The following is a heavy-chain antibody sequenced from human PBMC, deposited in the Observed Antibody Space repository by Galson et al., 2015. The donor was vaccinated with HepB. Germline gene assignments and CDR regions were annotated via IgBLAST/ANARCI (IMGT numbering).Heavy chain of an antibody. D-gene: IGHD2-2*01. CDR1: GFTFSSYW. J-gene: IGHJ4*02. CDR3: ARNPIVVVPAASRDYFDY. V-gene: IGHV3-7*01. Sequence: SLRLSCAASGFTFSSYWMSWVRQAPGKGLEWVANIKQDGSEKYYVDSVKGRFTISRDNAKNSLYLQMNSLRAEDTAVYYCARNPIVVVPAASRDYFDYWGQGTLVTVSS. CDR2: IKQDGSEK.